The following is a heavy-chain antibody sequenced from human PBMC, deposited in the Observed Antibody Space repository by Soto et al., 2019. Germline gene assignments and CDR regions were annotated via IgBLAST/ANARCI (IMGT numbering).Heavy chain of an antibody. D-gene: IGHD1-1*01. Sequence: PSETLSLTCTVSGGFINSTNYYWGWIRQPPGKGLEWIGSVYNSGNTYYSPSLKSRVAMSVDTSKNQFSLKLNSVTAADTAAYYCARRGHCVSFNCPYYSLDVWGQGTTVTVSS. J-gene: IGHJ6*02. V-gene: IGHV4-39*01. CDR2: VYNSGNT. CDR3: ARRGHCVSFNCPYYSLDV. CDR1: GGFINSTNYY.